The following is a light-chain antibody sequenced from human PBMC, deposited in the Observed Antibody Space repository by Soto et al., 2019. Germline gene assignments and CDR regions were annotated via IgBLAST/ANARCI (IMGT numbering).Light chain of an antibody. CDR3: AAWDASLNGVI. V-gene: IGLV1-44*01. CDR2: SNN. J-gene: IGLJ2*01. Sequence: QSVLTQPPSESGTPGQRVTIACSGSSSNIGTYTVNWYQQVPGTAPKLLIYSNNQRPSGVPDRFSGSKSGTSASLAISGLQSEDEADYYCAAWDASLNGVIFGGGTKLTVL. CDR1: SSNIGTYT.